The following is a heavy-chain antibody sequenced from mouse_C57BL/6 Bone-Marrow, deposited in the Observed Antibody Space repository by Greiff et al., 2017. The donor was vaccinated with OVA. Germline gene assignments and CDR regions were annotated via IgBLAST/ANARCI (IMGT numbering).Heavy chain of an antibody. D-gene: IGHD2-5*01. CDR2: INPSSGYT. J-gene: IGHJ4*01. Sequence: VMLVESGAELARPGASVKMSCKASGYTFTSYTMHWVKQRPGQGLEWIGYINPSSGYTKYNQKFKDKATLTADKSSSTAYMQQSSLTSEDSAVYYCARWGAYYSIYGAMYYWGQGTSVTVSS. V-gene: IGHV1-4*01. CDR1: GYTFTSYT. CDR3: ARWGAYYSIYGAMYY.